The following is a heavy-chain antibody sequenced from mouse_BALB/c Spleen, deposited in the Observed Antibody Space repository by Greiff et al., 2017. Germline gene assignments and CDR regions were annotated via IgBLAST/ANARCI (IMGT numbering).Heavy chain of an antibody. CDR3: ARYGNYEENPC. Sequence: VQLQQSGAELVKPGASVKLSCTASGFNIKDTYMHWVKQRPEHGLEWIGRIDPANGNTKYDPKFQGKATITADTSSNTAYLQLSSLTSEDTAVYYCARYGNYEENPCWGQGTLVTVSA. CDR1: GFNIKDTY. D-gene: IGHD2-1*01. J-gene: IGHJ3*01. CDR2: IDPANGNT. V-gene: IGHV14-3*02.